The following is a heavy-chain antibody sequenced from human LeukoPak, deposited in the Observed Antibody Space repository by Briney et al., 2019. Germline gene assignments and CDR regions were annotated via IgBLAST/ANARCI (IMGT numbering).Heavy chain of an antibody. D-gene: IGHD1-26*01. CDR2: ISSSASTI. CDR3: ARVGASYGALDY. CDR1: GVTFSTFE. J-gene: IGHJ4*02. V-gene: IGHV3-48*03. Sequence: GGSLRLSCAASGVTFSTFEVNWVRQAPGKGLEWVSFISSSASTISYADSVKGRFTISRDNARNSLYLQMNSLRFEDTAIYYCARVGASYGALDYWGQGALVTVSS.